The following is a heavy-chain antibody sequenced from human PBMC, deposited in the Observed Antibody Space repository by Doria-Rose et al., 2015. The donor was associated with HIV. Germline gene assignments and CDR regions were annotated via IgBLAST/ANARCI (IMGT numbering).Heavy chain of an antibody. CDR3: ARIKSSRWYHKYYFDF. CDR2: IFSDDER. CDR1: GVSLSSPGMG. Sequence: TLKESGPVLVKPTEALTLTCTVSGVSLSSPGMGVSWIRQPPGKALEWLANIFSDDERSYKTSLKSRLTISRDTSKSQVVPTMTDMDPVDTATYYCARIKSSRWYHKYYFDFWGQGTLVIVSA. D-gene: IGHD6-13*01. V-gene: IGHV2-26*01. J-gene: IGHJ4*02.